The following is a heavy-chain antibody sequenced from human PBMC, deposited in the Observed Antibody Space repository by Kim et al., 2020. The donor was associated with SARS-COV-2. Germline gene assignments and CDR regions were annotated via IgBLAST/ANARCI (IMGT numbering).Heavy chain of an antibody. J-gene: IGHJ6*03. CDR3: ARDLTRTRGYGIKHYAMDV. CDR1: GYMFTTYY. V-gene: IGHV1-46*01. D-gene: IGHD3-22*01. CDR2: VNPRTGNT. Sequence: ASVKVSCKASGYMFTTYYVNWVRQAPGQGLQWMATVNPRTGNTSYAPDFQGRVTLTSDSSSATVQMEMRGLTSGDTAVYYCARDLTRTRGYGIKHYAMDV.